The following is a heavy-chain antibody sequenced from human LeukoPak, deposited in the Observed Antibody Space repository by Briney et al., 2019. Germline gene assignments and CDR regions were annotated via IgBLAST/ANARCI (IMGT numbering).Heavy chain of an antibody. V-gene: IGHV3-74*01. CDR2: TNSDGRST. J-gene: IGHJ3*02. CDR1: GFSFSSYW. D-gene: IGHD5-24*01. Sequence: GGSLRLSCAASGFSFSSYWMHWVRQAPGKGLVWVSRTNSDGRSTIYADSVKGRFTISRNNAKNTLYLQINSLRAEATAVYYCARRWAAKDAFDIWGQGTMVTVSS. CDR3: ARRWAAKDAFDI.